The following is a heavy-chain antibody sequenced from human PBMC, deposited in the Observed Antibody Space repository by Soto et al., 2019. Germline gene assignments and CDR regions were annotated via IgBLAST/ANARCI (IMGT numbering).Heavy chain of an antibody. V-gene: IGHV5-10-1*01. CDR1: GYSFTSYW. CDR3: ARLLPYCSSTSCPGYYYYGMDV. D-gene: IGHD2-2*01. CDR2: IDPSDSYT. J-gene: IGHJ6*02. Sequence: PGESLKLSCKGSGYSFTSYWISWVRQMPGKGLEWMGRIDPSDSYTNYSPSFQGHVTISADKSISTAYLQWSSLKASDTAMYYCARLLPYCSSTSCPGYYYYGMDVWGQGTTVTVSS.